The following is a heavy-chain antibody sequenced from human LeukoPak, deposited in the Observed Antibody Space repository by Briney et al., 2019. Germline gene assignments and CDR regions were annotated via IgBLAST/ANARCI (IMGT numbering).Heavy chain of an antibody. CDR2: ISSRGSYI. D-gene: IGHD1-1*01. J-gene: IGHJ5*02. CDR1: RLTFTSYY. V-gene: IGHV3-21*01. Sequence: GGSLRLSCTSSRLTFTSYYLNWVRQAPGKGLEWISSISSRGSYIYYADPVKGRFTISRDNAQNSLYLQMNSLRAEDTAVYYCARQKIQRSWFDPWGQGTLVTVSS. CDR3: ARQKIQRSWFDP.